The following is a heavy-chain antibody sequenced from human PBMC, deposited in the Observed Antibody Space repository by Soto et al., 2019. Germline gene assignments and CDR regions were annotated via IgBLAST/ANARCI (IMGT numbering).Heavy chain of an antibody. Sequence: QVQLQESGPGLVKPSGTLSLTCAVSGGSISSSNWWSWVRQPPGKGLEWIGEIYHSGSTNYNPSLKSRVAISVDKSKNQFSLRLSSVTAADTAVYYCARDRSGIGDGGYWYFDLWGRGTLVTVSS. CDR3: ARDRSGIGDGGYWYFDL. CDR1: GGSISSSNW. CDR2: IYHSGST. D-gene: IGHD1-26*01. V-gene: IGHV4-4*02. J-gene: IGHJ2*01.